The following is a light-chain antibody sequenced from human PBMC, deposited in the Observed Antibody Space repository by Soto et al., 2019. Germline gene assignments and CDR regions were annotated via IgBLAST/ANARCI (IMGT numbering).Light chain of an antibody. CDR3: QSYDSSLSGVV. CDR2: GNT. J-gene: IGLJ2*01. V-gene: IGLV1-40*01. Sequence: QSVLTQPPSVSGAPGQRVTISCTGSSSNNGAGFDVHWYQQLPGTAPKLLIYGNTNRPSGVPDRFSGSKSDTSASLAITGLQAEDEAYYYCQSYDSSLSGVVFGGGTKLTVL. CDR1: SSNNGAGFD.